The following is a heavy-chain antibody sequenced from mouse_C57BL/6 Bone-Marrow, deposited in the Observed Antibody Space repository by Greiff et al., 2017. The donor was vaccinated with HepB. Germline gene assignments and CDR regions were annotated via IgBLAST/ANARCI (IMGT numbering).Heavy chain of an antibody. D-gene: IGHD2-5*01. CDR1: GFTFSDFY. J-gene: IGHJ2*01. V-gene: IGHV7-1*01. Sequence: EVKLVESGGGLVQSGRSLRLSCATSGFTFSDFYMEWVRQAPGKGLEWIAASRNKANDYTTEYSASVKGRFIVSRDTSQSILYLQMNALRAEDTAIYYCARDYSNYVGYWGQGTTLTVSS. CDR2: SRNKANDYTT. CDR3: ARDYSNYVGY.